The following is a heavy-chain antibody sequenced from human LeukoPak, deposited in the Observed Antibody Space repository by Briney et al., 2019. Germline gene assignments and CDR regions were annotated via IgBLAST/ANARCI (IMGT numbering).Heavy chain of an antibody. CDR3: ARSLPGGDFWSGYYFGY. CDR1: GGSISIYY. V-gene: IGHV4-59*01. J-gene: IGHJ4*02. CDR2: IYDSKST. D-gene: IGHD3-3*01. Sequence: SETLSLTCTVSGGSISIYYWSWLRQPPGKGLVWIGYIYDSKSTNYNPSLKSRVTISVDPSTSQFSLKLRSVPAADTAVYYCARSLPGGDFWSGYYFGYWGQGTLVTVSS.